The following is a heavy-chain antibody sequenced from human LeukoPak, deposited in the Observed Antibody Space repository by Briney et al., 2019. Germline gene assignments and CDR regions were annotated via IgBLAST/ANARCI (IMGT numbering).Heavy chain of an antibody. Sequence: GGSLRLSCAASGFTFNNYAMSWVRQAPGKGLEWVSAISVSGSSTDYADSVKGRFTISRDNSKNTLYLQMNSLRAEDTAVYYCAKSGPGSGTSGGDYFDYWGQGTLVTVSS. V-gene: IGHV3-23*01. CDR2: ISVSGSST. CDR3: AKSGPGSGTSGGDYFDY. D-gene: IGHD3-10*01. CDR1: GFTFNNYA. J-gene: IGHJ4*02.